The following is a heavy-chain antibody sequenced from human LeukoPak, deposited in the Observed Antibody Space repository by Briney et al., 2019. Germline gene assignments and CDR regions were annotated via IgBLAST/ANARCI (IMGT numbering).Heavy chain of an antibody. Sequence: SETLSLTCTVSGGSISSGGYYWSWIRQPPGKGLEWIGYIYHSGSTYYNPSLKSRVTISVDRSKNQFSLKLSSVTAADTAVYYCARDPSGYCSSTSCSSRFDYWGQGTLVTVSS. V-gene: IGHV4-30-2*01. CDR2: IYHSGST. CDR1: GGSISSGGYY. CDR3: ARDPSGYCSSTSCSSRFDY. D-gene: IGHD2-2*03. J-gene: IGHJ4*02.